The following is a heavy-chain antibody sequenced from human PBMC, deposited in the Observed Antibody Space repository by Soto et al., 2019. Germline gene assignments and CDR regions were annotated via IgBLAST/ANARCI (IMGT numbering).Heavy chain of an antibody. CDR2: INPNSGGT. D-gene: IGHD6-13*01. CDR1: GYTFTGYY. CDR3: ARALQQLVPYYGMDV. V-gene: IGHV1-2*04. Sequence: ASVKVSCKASGYTFTGYYMHWVRQAPGQGLEWMGWINPNSGGTNYAQKFQGWVTMTRDTSISTAYMELSRLRSDDTAVYYCARALQQLVPYYGMDVWGQGTTVTVS. J-gene: IGHJ6*02.